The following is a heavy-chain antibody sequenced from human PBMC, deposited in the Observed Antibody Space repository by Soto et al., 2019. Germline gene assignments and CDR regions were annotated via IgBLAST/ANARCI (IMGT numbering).Heavy chain of an antibody. CDR3: ARHANVLRYFHY. V-gene: IGHV4-59*08. Sequence: LETLSLTCTVSGGSISSYYWSWIRQPPGKGLEWIGYIYYSESTNYNPSNKSRVTISVDTSKNQFSLKLSSVTAADTAVYYCARHANVLRYFHYWGQGTLVTVSS. CDR2: IYYSEST. CDR1: GGSISSYY. J-gene: IGHJ4*02. D-gene: IGHD3-9*01.